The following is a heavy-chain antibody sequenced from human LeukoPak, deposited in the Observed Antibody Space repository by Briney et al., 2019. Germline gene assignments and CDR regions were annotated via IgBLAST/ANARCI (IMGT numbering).Heavy chain of an antibody. CDR3: ARGRVAYQLLCFDY. Sequence: GASVKVSCNASGGSFSSYAISWVRQAPGQGLEWMGGIIPIFGTANYAQKFQGRIMITADESTSTAYMELSSLRSEDTAVYYCARGRVAYQLLCFDYWGQGSLVTVSS. D-gene: IGHD2-2*01. CDR1: GGSFSSYA. J-gene: IGHJ4*02. CDR2: IIPIFGTA. V-gene: IGHV1-69*13.